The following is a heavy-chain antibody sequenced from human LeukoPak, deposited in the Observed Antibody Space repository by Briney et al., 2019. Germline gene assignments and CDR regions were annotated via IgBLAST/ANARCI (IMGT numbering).Heavy chain of an antibody. CDR1: GYSFTTYG. CDR3: ARGVGSSGYYSFDY. J-gene: IGHJ4*02. D-gene: IGHD3-22*01. Sequence: ASVKVSCKASGYSFTTYGISWVRQAPGQGLEWMRWISVYNGNTNYAQKLQGRVTMTTDTSTSTAYMELRSLISDDTAVYYCARGVGSSGYYSFDYWGQGTLVTVFS. CDR2: ISVYNGNT. V-gene: IGHV1-18*01.